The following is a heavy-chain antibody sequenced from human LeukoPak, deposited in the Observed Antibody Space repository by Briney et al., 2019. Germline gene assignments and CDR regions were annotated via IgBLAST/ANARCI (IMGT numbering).Heavy chain of an antibody. J-gene: IGHJ5*02. CDR1: GFTFSSYS. D-gene: IGHD1-26*01. Sequence: RPGGSLRLSCAASGFTFSSYSMNWVRQAPGKGLEWVSYISSSSSTIYYADSVKGRFTISRDNAKNSLYLQMNSLRAEDTAVYYCARDGDSGSHGWFDPWGQGTLVTVSS. CDR2: ISSSSSTI. V-gene: IGHV3-48*01. CDR3: ARDGDSGSHGWFDP.